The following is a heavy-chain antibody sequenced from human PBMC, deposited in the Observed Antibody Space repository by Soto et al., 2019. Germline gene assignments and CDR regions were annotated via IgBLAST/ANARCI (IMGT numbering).Heavy chain of an antibody. Sequence: VKVSCKASGGRFNTYAINWVRQAPGQGLEWLGGIITFFGAAMYAQKFQGRVTITADEFTTTAYMELSSLRSEDTAVYYCARGGKERFRGSGMDVWGQGTTVTVSS. CDR2: IITFFGAA. CDR3: ARGGKERFRGSGMDV. J-gene: IGHJ6*02. V-gene: IGHV1-69*01. D-gene: IGHD1-1*01. CDR1: GGRFNTYA.